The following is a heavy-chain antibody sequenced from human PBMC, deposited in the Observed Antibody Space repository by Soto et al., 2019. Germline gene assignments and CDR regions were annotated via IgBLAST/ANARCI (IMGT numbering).Heavy chain of an antibody. CDR1: GYTFTSYG. D-gene: IGHD6-19*01. CDR2: ISAYNGNT. Sequence: ASVKVSCKASGYTFTSYGISWVRQAPGQGLEWMGWISAYNGNTNYAQKLQGRVTMTTDTSTSTAYMELRSLRSDDTAVYYCARETGYSSGWFPRAGFDYWCEGTLVTVSS. V-gene: IGHV1-18*01. CDR3: ARETGYSSGWFPRAGFDY. J-gene: IGHJ4*02.